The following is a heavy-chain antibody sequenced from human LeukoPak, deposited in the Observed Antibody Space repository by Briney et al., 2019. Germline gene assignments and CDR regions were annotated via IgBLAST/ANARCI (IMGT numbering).Heavy chain of an antibody. CDR3: TKLAVASADS. CDR2: ISPSGSTK. D-gene: IGHD6-19*01. CDR1: VFSFISYE. J-gene: IGHJ4*02. V-gene: IGHV3-48*03. Sequence: GGSLRLSCAASVFSFISYEMNWGRQAPGKGLEWVSNISPSGSTKYYADSVKGRFTVSRDNAKNSLYLQMNSLRAGDTGVYYCTKLAVASADSWGQGTLVTVSS.